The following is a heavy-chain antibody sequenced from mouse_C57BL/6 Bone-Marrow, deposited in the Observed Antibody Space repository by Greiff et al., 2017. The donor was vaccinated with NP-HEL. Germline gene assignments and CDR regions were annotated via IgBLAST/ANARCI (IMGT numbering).Heavy chain of an antibody. CDR2: ISTYYGDA. CDR3: AREGIYYCNWYFDV. Sequence: VQLQESGPELVRPGVSVKISCKGSGYTFTDYAMHWVKQSHAKSLEWIGVISTYYGDASYNQKFKDKATMTVDKSSSTADIELAILTSEDSAVYYGAREGIYYCNWYFDVWGTGTTVTVSS. V-gene: IGHV1-67*01. J-gene: IGHJ1*03. D-gene: IGHD2-1*01. CDR1: GYTFTDYA.